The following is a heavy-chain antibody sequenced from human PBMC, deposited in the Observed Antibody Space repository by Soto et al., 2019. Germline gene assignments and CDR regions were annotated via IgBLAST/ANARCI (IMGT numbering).Heavy chain of an antibody. Sequence: QVQLQQWGAGLLKPSETLSLTCAVYGGSFSGYQWTWIRQTPGKGLEWIGEINDSGNINYNPSFKRLVTILIDTGKKQISLKLSSVTAADTAVYYCARGLLLWFGELSRRGGSYYSMDVWGKGNKVTVS. CDR2: INDSGNI. V-gene: IGHV4-34*01. D-gene: IGHD3-10*01. J-gene: IGHJ6*03. CDR1: GGSFSGYQ. CDR3: ARGLLLWFGELSRRGGSYYSMDV.